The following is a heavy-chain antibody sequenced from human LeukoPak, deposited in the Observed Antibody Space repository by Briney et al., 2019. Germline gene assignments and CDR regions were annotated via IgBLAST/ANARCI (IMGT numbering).Heavy chain of an antibody. CDR3: ARGYSSSWPYYYYGMDV. CDR2: IIGSGGNT. D-gene: IGHD6-13*01. J-gene: IGHJ6*02. CDR1: GFTFNNYA. Sequence: GGSLRLSCAASGFTFNNYAMTWVRQAPGKGLEWVSTIIGSGGNTDYAGSVKGRFTISRDNSKDTLFLQMNSLRAEDTAVYYCARGYSSSWPYYYYGMDVWGQGTTVTVSS. V-gene: IGHV3-23*01.